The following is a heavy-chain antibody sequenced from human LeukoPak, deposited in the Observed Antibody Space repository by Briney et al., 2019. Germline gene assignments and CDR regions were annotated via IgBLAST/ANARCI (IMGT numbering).Heavy chain of an antibody. J-gene: IGHJ5*02. CDR3: ASRRGYYYGSGSFYWFDP. Sequence: SVKVSCKASGYTFTSYYMHWVRQAPGQGLEWMGGIIPIFGTANYAQKFQGRVTITADESTSTAYMELSSLRSEDTAVYYCASRRGYYYGSGSFYWFDPWGQGTLVTVSS. D-gene: IGHD3-10*01. CDR1: GYTFTSYY. CDR2: IIPIFGTA. V-gene: IGHV1-69*13.